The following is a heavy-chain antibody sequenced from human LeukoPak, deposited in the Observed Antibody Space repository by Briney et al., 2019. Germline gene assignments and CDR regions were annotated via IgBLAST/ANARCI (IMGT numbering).Heavy chain of an antibody. V-gene: IGHV3-23*01. Sequence: PGGSLRLSCAASGFTFSSFGMSWVRQAPGKGLEWVSAISSTGGTAYYADSVKGRFTISRDNSKNSLYLQMNSLRAEDTAVYYCAREAAPTIAAAGPDPTDAFDIWGQGTMVTVSS. CDR2: ISSTGGTA. CDR1: GFTFSSFG. J-gene: IGHJ3*02. CDR3: AREAAPTIAAAGPDPTDAFDI. D-gene: IGHD6-13*01.